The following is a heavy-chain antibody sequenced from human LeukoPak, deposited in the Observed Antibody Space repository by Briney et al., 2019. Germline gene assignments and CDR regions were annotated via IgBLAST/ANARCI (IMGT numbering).Heavy chain of an antibody. D-gene: IGHD2-15*01. CDR2: IYYSGST. V-gene: IGHV4-39*01. Sequence: SETLSLTCTVSGGSISSSSYYWGWIRQPPGKGLEWIGSIYYSGSTYYNPSLKSRVTISVDTSKNQFSLKLSSVTAADTAVYYCARRGTSVRYWGQGTLVTVSS. CDR3: ARRGTSVRY. J-gene: IGHJ4*02. CDR1: GGSISSSSYY.